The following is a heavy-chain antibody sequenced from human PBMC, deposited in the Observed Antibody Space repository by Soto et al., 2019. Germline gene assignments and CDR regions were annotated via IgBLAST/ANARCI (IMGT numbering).Heavy chain of an antibody. V-gene: IGHV1-18*01. CDR1: GYTFNSYG. Sequence: QVQLVQSGAEVKKPGASVKVSCKASGYTFNSYGISWVRQAPGQGLEWMGWISAYNGNTNYAQKLQGRVTMTPDTSTTTAYLGLRRQKSDDTAVYYCARVKYYCSGTYSPRFDSWGQGTLVTVSS. CDR2: ISAYNGNT. CDR3: ARVKYYCSGTYSPRFDS. D-gene: IGHD3-10*01. J-gene: IGHJ4*02.